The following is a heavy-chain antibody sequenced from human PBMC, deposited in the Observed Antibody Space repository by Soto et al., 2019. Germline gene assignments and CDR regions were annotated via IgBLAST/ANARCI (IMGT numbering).Heavy chain of an antibody. CDR1: GGTIRGYV. J-gene: IGHJ4*02. V-gene: IGHV4-59*08. CDR3: ARKGASGSYSN. CDR2: IHYSGST. D-gene: IGHD1-26*01. Sequence: SETLSLTCTVSGGTIRGYVWSWIRQPPGKGLEWIGIIHYSGSTDYNPSLKSRVTIAVDTSKNQFSLKLSSVSAADTAVYYCARKGASGSYSNWGQGTLVTVPQ.